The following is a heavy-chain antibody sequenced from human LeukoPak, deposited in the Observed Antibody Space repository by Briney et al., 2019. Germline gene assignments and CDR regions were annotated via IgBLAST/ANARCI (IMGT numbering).Heavy chain of an antibody. Sequence: GGSLRPPCAASEFTFNSYWMSWAPQAPGKGREGVAHIKEDGSGKYYVDSVKGRFTISRDNAKNSLYLQMSSLRAEDTAVYYCARGSAVAAISHFDYWGQGTLVTVSS. CDR3: ARGSAVAAISHFDY. V-gene: IGHV3-7*02. CDR1: EFTFNSYW. D-gene: IGHD6-19*01. CDR2: IKEDGSGK. J-gene: IGHJ4*02.